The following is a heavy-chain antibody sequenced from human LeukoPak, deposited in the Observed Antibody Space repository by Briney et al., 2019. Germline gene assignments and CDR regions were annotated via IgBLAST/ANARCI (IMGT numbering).Heavy chain of an antibody. V-gene: IGHV4-4*07. CDR3: ARASTYYDFWSGYWNWFDP. Sequence: SETLSLTCTVSGGSISSYYWSWIRQPAGKGLEWIGRIYTSGSTNYNPSLKGRVTMSVDTSKNQFSLKLSSVTAADTAVYYCARASTYYDFWSGYWNWFDPWGQGTLVTVSS. CDR1: GGSISSYY. D-gene: IGHD3-3*01. CDR2: IYTSGST. J-gene: IGHJ5*02.